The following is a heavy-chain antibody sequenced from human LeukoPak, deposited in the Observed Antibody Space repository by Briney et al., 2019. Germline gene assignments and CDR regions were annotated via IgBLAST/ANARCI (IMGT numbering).Heavy chain of an antibody. D-gene: IGHD3-3*01. CDR2: MNPNSGNT. V-gene: IGHV1-8*01. CDR1: GFTFTSHD. Sequence: ASVKVSCKASGFTFTSHDINWVRQATGQGLEWMGWMNPNSGNTGYAQKFKGRVTMTRNTSISTAYMELSSLRSEDTAVYYCARASRPGYDFWSGYSYYYYMDVWGKGTTVTVSS. CDR3: ARASRPGYDFWSGYSYYYYMDV. J-gene: IGHJ6*03.